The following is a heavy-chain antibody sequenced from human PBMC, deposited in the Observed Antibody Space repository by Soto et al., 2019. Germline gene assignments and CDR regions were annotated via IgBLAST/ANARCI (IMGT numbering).Heavy chain of an antibody. Sequence: SETLSLTCAVSGYSISSGYYWGWIRQPPGKGLEWIGSIYHSGSTYYNPSLKSRVTISVDTSKNQFSLKLSSVTAADTAVYYCARSQFDSGSYPRGGSDWGKGTRVTVS. CDR2: IYHSGST. V-gene: IGHV4-38-2*01. CDR1: GYSISSGYY. CDR3: ARSQFDSGSYPRGGSD. D-gene: IGHD1-26*01. J-gene: IGHJ4*02.